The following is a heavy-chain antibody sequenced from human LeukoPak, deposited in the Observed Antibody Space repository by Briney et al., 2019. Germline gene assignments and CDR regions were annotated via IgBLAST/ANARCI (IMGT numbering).Heavy chain of an antibody. Sequence: GGSLRHSCAASGFSFNSYGMHWVRQAPGKGLEWVAFSSYDGSIEYYADSVKGRFTISRDNSKNTLYLQMNSLRAEDTAVYYCASLTPLVGAASDYWGQGTLVTVSS. CDR3: ASLTPLVGAASDY. CDR1: GFSFNSYG. D-gene: IGHD1-26*01. J-gene: IGHJ4*02. V-gene: IGHV3-30*03. CDR2: SSYDGSIE.